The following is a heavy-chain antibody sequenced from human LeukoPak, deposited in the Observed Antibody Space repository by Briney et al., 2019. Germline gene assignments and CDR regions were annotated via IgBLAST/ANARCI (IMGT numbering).Heavy chain of an antibody. CDR1: GLTFSNYA. J-gene: IGHJ4*02. V-gene: IGHV3-23*01. D-gene: IGHD1-26*01. Sequence: GGSLRLSCAASGLTFSNYAMSWVRQAPGKGLEWVSGISGSGGYTYYADSVKGRFTISRDNSNNTPYLQMNSLRAEDTAVYYCARDNSGSCFDYWGQGTLVTVSS. CDR2: ISGSGGYT. CDR3: ARDNSGSCFDY.